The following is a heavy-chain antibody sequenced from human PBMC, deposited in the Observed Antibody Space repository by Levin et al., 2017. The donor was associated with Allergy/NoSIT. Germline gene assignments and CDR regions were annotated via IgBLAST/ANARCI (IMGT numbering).Heavy chain of an antibody. CDR2: IIPIFGTA. CDR1: GGTFSSYA. Sequence: KISCKASGGTFSSYAISWVRQAPGQGLEWMGGIIPIFGTANYAQKFQGRVTITADESTSTAYMELSSLRSEDTAVYYCASRYCSSTSCYRGGGYYYYGMDVWGQGTTVTVSS. D-gene: IGHD2-2*01. CDR3: ASRYCSSTSCYRGGGYYYYGMDV. V-gene: IGHV1-69*01. J-gene: IGHJ6*02.